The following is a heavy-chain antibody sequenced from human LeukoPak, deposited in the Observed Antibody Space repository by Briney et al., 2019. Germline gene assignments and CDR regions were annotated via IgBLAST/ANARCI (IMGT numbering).Heavy chain of an antibody. CDR1: GYWCTRYW. CDR2: IDPGDSET. Sequence: GESLKTSCKGSGYWCTRYWIAWVRQMPGKGLQWMGIIDPGDSETRYSPAFQGQVTITADKSISTAYLQWSSLKASDTAMYYCARLNDGFDIWGQGAMVIVSS. V-gene: IGHV5-51*01. J-gene: IGHJ3*02. CDR3: ARLNDGFDI.